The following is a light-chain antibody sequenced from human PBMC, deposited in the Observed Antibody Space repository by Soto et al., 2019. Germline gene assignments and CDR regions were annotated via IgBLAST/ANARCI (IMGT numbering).Light chain of an antibody. V-gene: IGLV2-14*01. CDR2: EVS. J-gene: IGLJ1*01. Sequence: QSVLTQPASVSGSPGQSITISCTGTSSDFGAYNYVSWYQHHPGKAPKLMIYEVSNRPPGVSIRFSGSKSGNTASLTISGLQAEDEAHYYCSSYTSSSTLDLLGTGTKVTVL. CDR1: SSDFGAYNY. CDR3: SSYTSSSTLDL.